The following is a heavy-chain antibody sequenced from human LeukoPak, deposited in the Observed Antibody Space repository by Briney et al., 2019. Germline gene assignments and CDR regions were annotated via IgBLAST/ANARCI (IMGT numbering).Heavy chain of an antibody. CDR1: GFTFSSYA. CDR2: ISYDGSNK. J-gene: IGHJ4*02. CDR3: ARGYSYGPYYFDY. D-gene: IGHD5-18*01. V-gene: IGHV3-30*04. Sequence: GGSPRLSCAASGFTFSSYAMHWVRQAPGKGLEWVTVISYDGSNKYYADSVKGRFTISRDNSKNTLYLQMNSLRAEDTAVYYCARGYSYGPYYFDYWGQGTLVTVSS.